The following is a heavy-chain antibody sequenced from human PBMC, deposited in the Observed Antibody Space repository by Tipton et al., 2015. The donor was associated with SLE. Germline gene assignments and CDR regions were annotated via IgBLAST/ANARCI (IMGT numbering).Heavy chain of an antibody. CDR2: IHYSGST. V-gene: IGHV4-31*03. CDR3: ARESFLNQQVLFKY. J-gene: IGHJ4*02. Sequence: TLSLTCTVSGDSISDVNYYWNWIRQRPGKGLEWIGYIHYSGSTYYNPSLESRVTLSVDTSKNQFSLKLSSVTAADTAVYYCARESFLNQQVLFKYWGQGTLVTVSS. CDR1: GDSISDVNYY. D-gene: IGHD6-13*01.